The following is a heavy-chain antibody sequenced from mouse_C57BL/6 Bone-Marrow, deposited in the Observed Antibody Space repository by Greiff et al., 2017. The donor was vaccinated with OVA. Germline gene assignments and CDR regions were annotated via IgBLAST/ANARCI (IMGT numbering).Heavy chain of an antibody. V-gene: IGHV1-39*01. D-gene: IGHD1-1*01. CDR3: ARGITTVVAGDY. CDR2: INPNYGTT. Sequence: LVKPGASVKISCKASGYSFTDYNMNWVKQSNGKSLEWIGVINPNYGTTSYNQKFKGKATLTVDTSSSTAYMQLSSLTSEDSAVYYCARGITTVVAGDYWGQGTTLTVSS. J-gene: IGHJ2*01. CDR1: GYSFTDYN.